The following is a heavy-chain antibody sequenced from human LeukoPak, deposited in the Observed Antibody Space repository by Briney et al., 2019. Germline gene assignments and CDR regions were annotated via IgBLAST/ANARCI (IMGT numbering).Heavy chain of an antibody. J-gene: IGHJ6*02. D-gene: IGHD6-13*01. CDR1: GFTFSSDG. Sequence: PGGSLRLSCAASGFTFSSDGMEWVRQAAGKGREWVAVIWNEGSNKYYADSVKRRFTISRANSKNTLYLQMNSLRAEDTAVYYCARDNRAGIADTIYYYYGMDVWRQGTTVTVSS. CDR2: IWNEGSNK. CDR3: ARDNRAGIADTIYYYYGMDV. V-gene: IGHV3-33*01.